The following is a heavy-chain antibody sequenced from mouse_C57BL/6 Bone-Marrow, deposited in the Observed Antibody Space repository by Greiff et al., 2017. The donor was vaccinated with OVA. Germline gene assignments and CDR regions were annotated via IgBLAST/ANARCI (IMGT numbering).Heavy chain of an antibody. CDR1: GFSFNTYA. CDR2: IRSKSNNYAT. J-gene: IGHJ4*01. Sequence: EVQLQQSGGGLVQPKGSLKLSCAASGFSFNTYAMNWVRQAPGKGLEWVARIRSKSNNYATYYADSVKDRFTISRDDSESMLYLQMNNLKTEDTAMYYCVRHRGGYAMDYWGQGTSVTVSS. V-gene: IGHV10-1*01. CDR3: VRHRGGYAMDY. D-gene: IGHD3-3*01.